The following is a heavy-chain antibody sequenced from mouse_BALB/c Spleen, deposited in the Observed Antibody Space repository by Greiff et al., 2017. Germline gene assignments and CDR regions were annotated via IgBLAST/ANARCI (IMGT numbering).Heavy chain of an antibody. V-gene: IGHV5-12-2*01. Sequence: DVMLVESGGGLVQPGGSLKLSCAASGFTFSSYTMSWVRQTPEKRLEWVAYISNGGGSTYYPDTVKGRFTISRDNAKNTLYLQMSSLTSEDTAMYYCARVITTVEAMDYWGQGTSVTVSS. CDR2: ISNGGGST. CDR3: ARVITTVEAMDY. J-gene: IGHJ4*01. CDR1: GFTFSSYT. D-gene: IGHD1-1*01.